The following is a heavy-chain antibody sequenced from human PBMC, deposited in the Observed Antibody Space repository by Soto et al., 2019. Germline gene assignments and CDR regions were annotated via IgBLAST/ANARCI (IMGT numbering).Heavy chain of an antibody. CDR2: VFYDGYT. Sequence: PSETRSLTCTVAGDCISGRPDFWGWIRQPPGKRLEWIGSVFYDGYTLYTPSLRSRVTISVDTSKNQFSLRAEDTAVYYCAKRGSGSYYDYWGQGTLVTVSS. CDR3: AKRGSGSYYDY. J-gene: IGHJ4*02. CDR1: GDCISGRPDF. D-gene: IGHD3-10*01. V-gene: IGHV4-39*07.